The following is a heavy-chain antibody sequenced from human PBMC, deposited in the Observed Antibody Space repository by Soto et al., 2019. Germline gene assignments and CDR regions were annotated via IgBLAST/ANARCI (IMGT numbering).Heavy chain of an antibody. Sequence: EVQLLESGGGLVQPGGSLRLSCAASGFTFSSYAMSWVRQAPGKGLEWVSAISGSGGSTYYADSVKGRFTISRDNSKNPLYLQMNSLRAEDTAVYYCAKEGWLVNYYYYGMDVWGQGTTVTVSS. CDR2: ISGSGGST. V-gene: IGHV3-23*01. D-gene: IGHD6-19*01. CDR3: AKEGWLVNYYYYGMDV. CDR1: GFTFSSYA. J-gene: IGHJ6*02.